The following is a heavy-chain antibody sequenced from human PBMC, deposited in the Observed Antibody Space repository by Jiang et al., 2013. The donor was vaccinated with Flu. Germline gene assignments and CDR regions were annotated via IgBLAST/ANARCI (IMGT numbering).Heavy chain of an antibody. CDR3: ARAGTRGRVTADGSYFDF. D-gene: IGHD1-26*01. CDR2: VYPSGGST. J-gene: IGHJ4*02. V-gene: IGHV1-46*01. Sequence: VQLVESGAEVKRPGASVKLSCKTSGYTFTTYFMHWVRQAPGQGLEWMGVVYPSGGSTRSAQKFRGRVTLTRDTSTTTVYMELSGLRSEDTAVYYCARAGTRGRVTADGSYFDFWGQGTLVTVSS. CDR1: GYTFTTYF.